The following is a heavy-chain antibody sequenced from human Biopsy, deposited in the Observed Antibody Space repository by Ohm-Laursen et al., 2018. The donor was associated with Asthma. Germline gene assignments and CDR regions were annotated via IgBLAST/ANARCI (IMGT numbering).Heavy chain of an antibody. V-gene: IGHV4-34*01. J-gene: IGHJ6*02. CDR1: PGSFSGFF. CDR3: ARGPELDV. Sequence: SDTLSLTWDVYPGSFSGFFWTWIRQSPGKGLEWIGETNERGVTNNNPSLKSRVIISIDTYWNRVSLKLTSVTAADTAVYYFARGPELDVWGQGTTVTVSS. CDR2: TNERGVT.